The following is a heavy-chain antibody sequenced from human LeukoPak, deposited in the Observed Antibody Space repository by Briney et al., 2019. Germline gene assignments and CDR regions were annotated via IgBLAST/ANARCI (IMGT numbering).Heavy chain of an antibody. J-gene: IGHJ4*02. Sequence: PSETLSLTCTVSGGSISSYYWSWIRQPAGKGLEWIGRIYSSGSTNYNPSLKSRVTMSRDTSKNQISLKLSSVTAADTAVYYCARGGISTSLDYWGQGTLVTVSS. V-gene: IGHV4-4*07. CDR3: ARGGISTSLDY. D-gene: IGHD2-2*01. CDR2: IYSSGST. CDR1: GGSISSYY.